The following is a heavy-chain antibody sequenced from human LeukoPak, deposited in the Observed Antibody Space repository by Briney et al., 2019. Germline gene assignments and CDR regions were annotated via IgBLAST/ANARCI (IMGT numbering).Heavy chain of an antibody. CDR3: ARRITIFGDGNWFDF. CDR1: GYSFTHYW. J-gene: IGHJ5*01. V-gene: IGHV5-51*01. CDR2: IYLGDSDT. D-gene: IGHD3-3*01. Sequence: RGESLKISCKASGYSFTHYWIGWVRQMPGKGLEWMGIIYLGDSDTKYSPSFQGQVTISADKSISTAYLQWSSLKASDTATYYCARRITIFGDGNWFDFWGQGTLVTVSS.